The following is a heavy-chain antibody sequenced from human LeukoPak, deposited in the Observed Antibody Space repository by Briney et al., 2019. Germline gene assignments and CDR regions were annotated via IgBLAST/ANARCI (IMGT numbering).Heavy chain of an antibody. CDR1: GFTFSSYA. CDR3: AKEVAAGRKGIDY. D-gene: IGHD6-6*01. Sequence: GGSLRLSCAASGFTFSSYAMSWVRQAPGKGLDWVSGITGSGGGTYYADYVKGRFTISRDSSSSTLFLQMKSLRAEDTATYYCAKEVAAGRKGIDYWGQGILVTVSS. CDR2: ITGSGGGT. J-gene: IGHJ4*02. V-gene: IGHV3-23*01.